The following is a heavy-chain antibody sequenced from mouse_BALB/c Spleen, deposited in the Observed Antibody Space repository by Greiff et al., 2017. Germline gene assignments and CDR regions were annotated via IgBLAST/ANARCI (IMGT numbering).Heavy chain of an antibody. CDR1: GYSITSDYA. V-gene: IGHV3-2*02. Sequence: DVKLQESGPGLVKPSQSLSLTCTVTGYSITSDYAWNWIRQFPGNKLEWMGYISYSGSTSYNPSLKSRISITRDTSKNQFFLQLNSVTTEDTATYYCAREEGYYLYFDYWGQGTTLTVSS. D-gene: IGHD2-12*01. J-gene: IGHJ2*01. CDR2: ISYSGST. CDR3: AREEGYYLYFDY.